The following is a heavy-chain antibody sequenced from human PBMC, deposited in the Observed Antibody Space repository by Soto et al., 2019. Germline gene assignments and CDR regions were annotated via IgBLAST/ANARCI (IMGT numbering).Heavy chain of an antibody. V-gene: IGHV1-69*02. CDR2: IIPILGMG. CDR3: VTVGGDSVFGWFDP. Sequence: QVQLVQSGAEVKKPGSSVRISCPASGGSFNSLPISWVRQAPGQGLEWMGRIIPILGMGENAEKFEGRVTITADKSTSTAYIDLRNLSFEDTAVYYFVTVGGDSVFGWFDPWGQGTLVSVSS. D-gene: IGHD2-21*02. CDR1: GGSFNSLP. J-gene: IGHJ5*02.